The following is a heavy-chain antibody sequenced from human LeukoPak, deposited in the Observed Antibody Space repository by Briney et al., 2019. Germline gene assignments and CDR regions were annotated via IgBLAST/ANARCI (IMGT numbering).Heavy chain of an antibody. CDR2: IYSDNT. Sequence: GGSLRLSCTVSGFTVSSNSMSWVRQAPGKGLEWVSFIYSDNTHYSDSVKGRFTISRDNSKNTLYLQMNSLRAEDTAVYYCARSSIAAGGVLDYWGQGTLVTVSS. J-gene: IGHJ4*02. D-gene: IGHD6-13*01. CDR1: GFTVSSNS. CDR3: ARSSIAAGGVLDY. V-gene: IGHV3-53*01.